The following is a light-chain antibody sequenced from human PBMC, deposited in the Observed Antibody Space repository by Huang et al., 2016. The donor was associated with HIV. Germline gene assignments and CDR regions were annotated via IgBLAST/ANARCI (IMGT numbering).Light chain of an antibody. CDR3: QQSYTPLRVA. Sequence: DIHMTQSPSSLSASVGDRVTITCRASQTISNFLNWYQQKPGQAPKLLIYDASTLQSGVPSRCSGGGSGTDFTLTITSLQPEDIAVYYCQQSYTPLRVAFGPGTKVDI. CDR2: DAS. J-gene: IGKJ3*01. V-gene: IGKV1-39*01. CDR1: QTISNF.